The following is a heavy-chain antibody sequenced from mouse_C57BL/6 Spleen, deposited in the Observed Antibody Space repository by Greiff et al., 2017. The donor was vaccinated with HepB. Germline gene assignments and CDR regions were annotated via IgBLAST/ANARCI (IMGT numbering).Heavy chain of an antibody. CDR1: GFTFSSYG. J-gene: IGHJ1*03. CDR3: ARLSPDYYGSSHWYFDV. Sequence: EVKLVESGGDLVKPGGSLKLSCAASGFTFSSYGMSWVRQTPDKRLEWVATISSGGSYTYYPDSVKGRFTISRDNAKNTLYLQMSSLKSEDTAMYYCARLSPDYYGSSHWYFDVWGTGTTVTVSS. V-gene: IGHV5-6*01. CDR2: ISSGGSYT. D-gene: IGHD1-1*01.